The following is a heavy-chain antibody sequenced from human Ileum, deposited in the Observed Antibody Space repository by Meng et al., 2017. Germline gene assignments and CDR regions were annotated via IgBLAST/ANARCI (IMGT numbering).Heavy chain of an antibody. Sequence: HSVQAGPRVTKPGAAGKVSCKAPGDTFTNYDMHRVRQAPGQGLEWMGIIHPSGGSTSCAQKFQGRVTMTRDTSTSTVYRELSSLRSEDTAVYYCARDGFLVYYDSSGYPDYWGQGTLVTVSS. CDR2: IHPSGGST. CDR1: GDTFTNYD. J-gene: IGHJ4*02. CDR3: ARDGFLVYYDSSGYPDY. D-gene: IGHD3-22*01. V-gene: IGHV1-46*01.